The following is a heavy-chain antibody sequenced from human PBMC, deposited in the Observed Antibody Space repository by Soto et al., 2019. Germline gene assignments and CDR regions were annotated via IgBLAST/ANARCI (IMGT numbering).Heavy chain of an antibody. CDR2: ISNSGST. CDR1: GGSISTYY. D-gene: IGHD6-13*01. J-gene: IGHJ4*02. Sequence: SETLSLTCTVSGGSISTYYWTWIRQPPGKGLEWIGYISNSGSTNYNPSLKSRVTISLDTSKNQFSLKLSSVTAADTAVYYCARRGSSSWYGYWGQGTLVTVSS. V-gene: IGHV4-59*08. CDR3: ARRGSSSWYGY.